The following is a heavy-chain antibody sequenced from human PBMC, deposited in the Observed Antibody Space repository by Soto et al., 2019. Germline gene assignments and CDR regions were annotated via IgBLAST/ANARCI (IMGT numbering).Heavy chain of an antibody. CDR3: ARDLEVVAATPISDY. CDR2: ISSTSSYL. Sequence: GGSLRLSCAASGFTFSAYTMNWVRQAPGKGLEWVSCISSTSSYLHYVDSVKGRFTISRDNAKNSLYLQMNSLRAEDTAVYYCARDLEVVAATPISDYWGQGTLVTVSS. D-gene: IGHD2-15*01. CDR1: GFTFSAYT. V-gene: IGHV3-21*04. J-gene: IGHJ4*02.